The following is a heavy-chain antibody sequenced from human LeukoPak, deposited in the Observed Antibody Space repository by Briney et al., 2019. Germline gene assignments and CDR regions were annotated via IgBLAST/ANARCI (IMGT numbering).Heavy chain of an antibody. D-gene: IGHD5-18*01. V-gene: IGHV3-30*18. CDR1: GFTFSSYG. J-gene: IGHJ4*02. CDR3: AEDRGRAHSYGSFDY. CDR2: ISYDGSNK. Sequence: TGGSLRLSCAASGFTFSSYGMHWVRQAPGKGLEWVAVISYDGSNKYYADSVKGRFTISRDNSKNTLYLQMNSLRAEDTAVYYCAEDRGRAHSYGSFDYWGQGTLVTVSS.